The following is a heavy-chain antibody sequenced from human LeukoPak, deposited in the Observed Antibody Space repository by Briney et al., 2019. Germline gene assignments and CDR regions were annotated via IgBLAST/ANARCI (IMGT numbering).Heavy chain of an antibody. CDR3: AELGITMIGGV. J-gene: IGHJ6*04. CDR2: ISSSSSSYI. V-gene: IGHV3-21*06. CDR1: GFTFSSYS. Sequence: PGGSLRLSCAASGFTFSSYSMNWVRQAPGKGLEWVSSISSSSSSYISYADSVKGRFTISRDNAKNSLYLQMNSLRAEDTAVYYCAELGITMIGGVWGKGTTVTVSS. D-gene: IGHD3-10*02.